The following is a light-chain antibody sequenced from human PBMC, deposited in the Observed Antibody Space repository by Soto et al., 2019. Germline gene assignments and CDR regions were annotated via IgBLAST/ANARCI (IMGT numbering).Light chain of an antibody. Sequence: QSALTQPPSASGSPGQSVTISCTGTSSDVGGYNYVSWYQQHPGKAPKLMIYEVSKRPSGVPHRFSGSKSRNTASLTVSGLQAEDEADYYCSSYAGSNNYVVFGGGTKVTVL. V-gene: IGLV2-8*01. CDR2: EVS. CDR3: SSYAGSNNYVV. J-gene: IGLJ2*01. CDR1: SSDVGGYNY.